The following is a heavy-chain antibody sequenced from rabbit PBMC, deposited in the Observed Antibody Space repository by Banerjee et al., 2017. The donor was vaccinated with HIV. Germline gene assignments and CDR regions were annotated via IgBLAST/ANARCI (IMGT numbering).Heavy chain of an antibody. Sequence: QEQLEESGGDLVKPEGSLTLTCTASGFSFNNKYVMCWVRQAPGKGLEWVACINSNTGNTVYASWVNGRFTISLDNAQNTVFLQMTSLTAADTATYFCTRGAYDSSSVYCPHDLWDPGTLVTVS. CDR3: TRGAYDSSSVYCPHDL. CDR2: INSNTGNT. CDR1: GFSFNNKYV. V-gene: IGHV1S45*01. J-gene: IGHJ4*01. D-gene: IGHD1-1*01.